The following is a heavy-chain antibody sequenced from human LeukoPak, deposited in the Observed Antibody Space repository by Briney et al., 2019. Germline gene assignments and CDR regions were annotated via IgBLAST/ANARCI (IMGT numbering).Heavy chain of an antibody. CDR2: ISGSGGST. Sequence: GGSLRLSCEVSGFTFAGYAMSWVRQAPGKGLEWVSAISGSGGSTYYADSVKGRFTISRDNSKNTLYLQMNSLRAEDTAVYYCAKIPHIVVVTANLDYWGQGTLVTVSS. CDR3: AKIPHIVVVTANLDY. CDR1: GFTFAGYA. V-gene: IGHV3-23*01. D-gene: IGHD2-21*02. J-gene: IGHJ4*02.